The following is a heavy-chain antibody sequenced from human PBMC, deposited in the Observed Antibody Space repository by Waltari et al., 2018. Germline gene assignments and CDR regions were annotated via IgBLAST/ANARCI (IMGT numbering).Heavy chain of an antibody. D-gene: IGHD6-13*01. Sequence: EVRLVESGGGLVQPGGSLGLLCAASGCTFCSAGLYWVRQAPGKGLEWVSSISSLSKYTYYADSVKGRFTISRDNAKNSLYLQMNSLRAEDTAVYFCARDGISSTQSGYFDYWGQGVLVTVSS. J-gene: IGHJ4*02. CDR1: GCTFCSAG. V-gene: IGHV3-21*01. CDR2: ISSLSKYT. CDR3: ARDGISSTQSGYFDY.